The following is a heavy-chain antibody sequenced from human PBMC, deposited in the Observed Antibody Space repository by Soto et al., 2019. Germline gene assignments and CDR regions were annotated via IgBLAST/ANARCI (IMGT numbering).Heavy chain of an antibody. CDR2: ISSSSSTI. D-gene: IGHD2-2*01. CDR1: GFTFSSYS. CDR3: ARDFRIVVVPAAIPDYYYYYMDV. J-gene: IGHJ6*03. Sequence: EVQLVESGGGLVQPGGSLRLSCAASGFTFSSYSMNWVRQAPGKGLEWVSYISSSSSTIYYADSVKGRFTISRDNAKNSLYLQMNSLRAEDTAVYYCARDFRIVVVPAAIPDYYYYYMDVWGKGTTVTVSS. V-gene: IGHV3-48*01.